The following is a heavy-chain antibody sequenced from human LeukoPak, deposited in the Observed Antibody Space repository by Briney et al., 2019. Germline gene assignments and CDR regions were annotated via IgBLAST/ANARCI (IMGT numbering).Heavy chain of an antibody. V-gene: IGHV1-18*01. D-gene: IGHD4-17*01. CDR3: ARPLMKDYVYRGYYYGMDV. Sequence: ASVKVSCKASGNTFTSYDVNWVRQAPGQGLEWMGWISAYNGNTNYAQKLQGRVTMTTDTSTSTAYMELRSLRSDDTAVYYCARPLMKDYVYRGYYYGMDVWGQGTTVTVSS. J-gene: IGHJ6*02. CDR1: GNTFTSYD. CDR2: ISAYNGNT.